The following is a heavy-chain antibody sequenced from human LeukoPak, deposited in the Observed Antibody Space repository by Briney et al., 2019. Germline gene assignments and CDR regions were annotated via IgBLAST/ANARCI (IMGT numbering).Heavy chain of an antibody. CDR3: ARNVVRGIIYEWFDP. J-gene: IGHJ5*02. D-gene: IGHD3-10*01. CDR2: IYPGDSDT. CDR1: GYSFSSYW. V-gene: IGHV5-51*01. Sequence: GESLKISCKGSGYSFSSYWIAWVRQMPEKGLEWMGIIYPGDSDTRYSPSFQGQVTISADKSISTAYLQWSSLKASDTAMYYCARNVVRGIIYEWFDPWGQGTLVTVSS.